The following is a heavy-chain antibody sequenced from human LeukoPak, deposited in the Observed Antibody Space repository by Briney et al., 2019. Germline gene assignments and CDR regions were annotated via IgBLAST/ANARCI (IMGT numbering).Heavy chain of an antibody. CDR3: ARRPAEELLWFGIIDY. CDR1: GGSISSGGYY. D-gene: IGHD3-10*01. J-gene: IGHJ4*02. V-gene: IGHV4-31*03. CDR2: IYYSGST. Sequence: SETLSLTCTVSGGSISSGGYYWSWIRQHPGKGLEWIGYIYYSGSTYYNPSLKSRVTISVDTSKNQFSLKLSSVTAADTAVYYCARRPAEELLWFGIIDYWGQGTLVTVS.